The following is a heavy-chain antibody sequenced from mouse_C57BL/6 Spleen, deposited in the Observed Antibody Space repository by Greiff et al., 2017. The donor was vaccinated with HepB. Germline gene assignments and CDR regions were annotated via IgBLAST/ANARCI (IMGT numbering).Heavy chain of an antibody. J-gene: IGHJ4*01. D-gene: IGHD1-1*01. V-gene: IGHV1-82*01. Sequence: VQLKQSGPELVKPGASVKISCKASGYAFSSSWMNWVKQRPGKGLEWIGRIYPGDGDTNYNGKFKGKATLTADKSSSTAYMQLSSLTSEDSAVYFCASCYYYGSTHYYAMDYWGQGTSVTVSS. CDR2: IYPGDGDT. CDR3: ASCYYYGSTHYYAMDY. CDR1: GYAFSSSW.